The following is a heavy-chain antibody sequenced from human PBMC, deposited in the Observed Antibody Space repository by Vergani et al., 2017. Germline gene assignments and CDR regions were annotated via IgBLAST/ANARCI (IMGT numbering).Heavy chain of an antibody. CDR3: AKANSRNSGYDYPYYQHAMDV. CDR2: ISGSGGST. CDR1: GFTFNHYA. J-gene: IGHJ6*02. Sequence: EVQLLESGGDLVQPGGSLRLSCAASGFTFNHYAMNWVRQAPGKGLEWVSGISGSGGSTYYAGSVKGRFTISRDSFKNTLYLQMNSLSAGDTAVYYCAKANSRNSGYDYPYYQHAMDVWGQGTTVTVSS. D-gene: IGHD5-12*01. V-gene: IGHV3-23*01.